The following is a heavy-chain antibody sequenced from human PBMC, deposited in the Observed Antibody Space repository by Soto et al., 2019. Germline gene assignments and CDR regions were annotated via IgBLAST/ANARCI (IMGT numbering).Heavy chain of an antibody. D-gene: IGHD6-19*01. Sequence: QLQLQESGPGLVKPSETLSLTCAVSGGSISSSRYYWGWIRQPPGKGLEWIGSIDYSGSTYYTPSLQSRVAISVDTSKNQFSLKLNSVTAADTAVYYCARRTVNIRTFYSGLKTHCFDYWGQGTLVTVSS. V-gene: IGHV4-39*01. CDR2: IDYSGST. CDR3: ARRTVNIRTFYSGLKTHCFDY. J-gene: IGHJ4*02. CDR1: GGSISSSRYY.